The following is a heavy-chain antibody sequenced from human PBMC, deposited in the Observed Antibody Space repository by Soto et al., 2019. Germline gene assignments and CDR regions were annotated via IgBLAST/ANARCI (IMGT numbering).Heavy chain of an antibody. J-gene: IGHJ4*02. Sequence: PGGSLRLSCAASGFTFSSYAMHWVRQAPGKGLEWVAVISYDGSNKYYADSVKGRFTISRDNSKNTLYLQMNSLRAEDTAVYYCAREGTSYSSSHFDYWGQGTLVTVSS. D-gene: IGHD6-13*01. V-gene: IGHV3-30-3*01. CDR2: ISYDGSNK. CDR3: AREGTSYSSSHFDY. CDR1: GFTFSSYA.